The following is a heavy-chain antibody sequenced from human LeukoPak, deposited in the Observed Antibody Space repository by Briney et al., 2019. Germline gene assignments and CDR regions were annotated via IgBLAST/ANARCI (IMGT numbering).Heavy chain of an antibody. CDR2: ISGSGGST. J-gene: IGHJ3*02. V-gene: IGHV3-23*01. CDR1: GFTFSSYA. D-gene: IGHD3-10*01. Sequence: GGSLRLSCAASGFTFSSYAMSWVRQAPGKGLEWVSAISGSGGSTYYADSVKGRFTISRDNAKNSLYPQMNSLRAEDTVVYYCAREGSHDAFDIWGQGTMVTVSS. CDR3: AREGSHDAFDI.